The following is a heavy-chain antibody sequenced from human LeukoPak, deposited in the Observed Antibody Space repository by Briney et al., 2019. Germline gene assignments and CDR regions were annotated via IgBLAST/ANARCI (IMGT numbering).Heavy chain of an antibody. V-gene: IGHV4-39*01. CDR2: IYYSGST. D-gene: IGHD3-3*01. CDR1: GGSISSSSYY. CDR3: AEVYCDFWSGHNWFDP. Sequence: SETLSLTCTVSGGSISSSSYYWGWIRQPPGKGLEWIGSIYYSGSTYYNPSLKSRVTISVDTSKNQFSLKLSSVTAADTAVYYCAEVYCDFWSGHNWFDPWGQGTLVTVSS. J-gene: IGHJ5*02.